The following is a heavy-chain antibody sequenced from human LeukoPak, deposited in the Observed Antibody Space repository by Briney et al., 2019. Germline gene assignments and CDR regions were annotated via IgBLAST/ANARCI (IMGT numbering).Heavy chain of an antibody. CDR1: GLTFSSYS. CDR2: ISASGGHI. V-gene: IGHV3-21*04. J-gene: IGHJ4*02. D-gene: IGHD1-26*01. CDR3: ASGGIYYGAAFDF. Sequence: PGGSLRLSCAASGLTFSSYSMNWVRQAPGKGLEWVSSISASGGHIFYADSVKGRFTISRDNAKNSLYLQMNSLRAEDTALYYCASGGIYYGAAFDFWGQGSLVTVSA.